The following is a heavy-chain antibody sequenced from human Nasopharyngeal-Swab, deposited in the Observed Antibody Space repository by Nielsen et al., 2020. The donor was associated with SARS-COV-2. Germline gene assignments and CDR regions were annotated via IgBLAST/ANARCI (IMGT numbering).Heavy chain of an antibody. D-gene: IGHD6-19*01. Sequence: GGSLRLSCEASGFTFSTYWMSWVRQAPGKGLEWVANIRQDESEKYYVDSVKGRFTISRDNAKNSLFLQMNSLRVADTAVYYCARLLEVGGTPLDYWGQGILVTVSS. CDR3: ARLLEVGGTPLDY. V-gene: IGHV3-7*01. CDR2: IRQDESEK. CDR1: GFTFSTYW. J-gene: IGHJ4*02.